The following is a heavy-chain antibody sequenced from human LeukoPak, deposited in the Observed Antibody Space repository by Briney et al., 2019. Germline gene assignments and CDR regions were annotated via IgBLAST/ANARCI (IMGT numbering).Heavy chain of an antibody. CDR2: IVVGSGST. D-gene: IGHD3-10*01. V-gene: IGHV1-58*01. J-gene: IGHJ4*02. CDR1: GFTFTSSA. CDR3: AAVPHYMVRGVIRNDY. Sequence: SVKVSCKASGFTFTSSAVQWVRQARGQRLEWIGWIVVGSGSTNYAQKFQERVTITRDMSTSTAYMELSSLRSEDTAVCYCAAVPHYMVRGVIRNDYWGQGTLVTVSS.